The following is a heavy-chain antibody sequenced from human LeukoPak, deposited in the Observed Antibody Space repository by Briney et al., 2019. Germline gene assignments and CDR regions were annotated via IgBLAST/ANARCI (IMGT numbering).Heavy chain of an antibody. CDR2: ITSSRGDI. Sequence: PGGSLRLSCAASGFDFSGYTMTWVRQAPGRGLEWLSAITSSRGDIYYADSAKGRFTISRDNAKNSLYLQINSLRAEDTAGYYCTRVNGDSVDADYYYYMDVWGKGTTVTVSS. J-gene: IGHJ6*03. CDR3: TRVNGDSVDADYYYYMDV. V-gene: IGHV3-21*01. CDR1: GFDFSGYT. D-gene: IGHD2-21*02.